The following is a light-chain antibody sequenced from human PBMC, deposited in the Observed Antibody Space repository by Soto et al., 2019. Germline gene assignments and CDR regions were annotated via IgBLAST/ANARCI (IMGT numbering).Light chain of an antibody. CDR2: HAY. CDR1: QSISSW. J-gene: IGKJ1*01. CDR3: QQYNSYPWT. Sequence: DIQMTQSPSTLSPSVGDRVAITCRASQSISSWLAWYQQKPGKAPKLLIYHAYSLESGVPSRFSGSESGTEFTLTIRSLQPDDFATYYCQQYNSYPWTFGQGTKVDIK. V-gene: IGKV1-5*01.